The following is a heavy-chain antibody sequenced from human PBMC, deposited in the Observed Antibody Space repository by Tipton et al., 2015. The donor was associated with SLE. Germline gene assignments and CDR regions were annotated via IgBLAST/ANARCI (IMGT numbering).Heavy chain of an antibody. CDR2: IYYSGTT. V-gene: IGHV4-59*13. D-gene: IGHD4-23*01. J-gene: IGHJ5*02. Sequence: LRLSCTVSGGSISSYYWSWIRQPPGKGLEWIGYIYYSGTTNYNPSLKSRVTISVDTSNNQFSLRLSSVTAADTAVYYCARESATVVTPGWFDPWGQGTLVTVSS. CDR1: GGSISSYY. CDR3: ARESATVVTPGWFDP.